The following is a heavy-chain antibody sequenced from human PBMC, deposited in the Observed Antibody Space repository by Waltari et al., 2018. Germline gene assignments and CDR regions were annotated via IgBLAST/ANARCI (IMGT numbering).Heavy chain of an antibody. CDR3: ARDHGVGHY. D-gene: IGHD3-10*01. Sequence: QLQLQESGPGLVKPSETLSLTCTVSGCSISSSSYYWGWIRQPPGKGLEWIGSIYYSGSTDYNPSLKSLVTISVDTSKNQFSLKLSSVTAADTAVYYCARDHGVGHYWGQGTLVTVSS. V-gene: IGHV4-39*07. CDR2: IYYSGST. CDR1: GCSISSSSYY. J-gene: IGHJ4*02.